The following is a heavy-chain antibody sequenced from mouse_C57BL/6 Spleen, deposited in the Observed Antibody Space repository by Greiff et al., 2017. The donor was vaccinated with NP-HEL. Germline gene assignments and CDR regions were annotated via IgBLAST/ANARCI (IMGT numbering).Heavy chain of an antibody. CDR3: ARDDYDKFAY. CDR1: GYTFTSYW. Sequence: QVQLQQPGAELVMPGASVKLSCKASGYTFTSYWMHWVKQRPGQGLEWIGEIDPSDSYTNYNQKFKGKSTLTVDKSSSTAYMQLSSLTSEDSAVYYCARDDYDKFAYCGQGTLVTVSA. V-gene: IGHV1-69*01. D-gene: IGHD2-4*01. CDR2: IDPSDSYT. J-gene: IGHJ3*01.